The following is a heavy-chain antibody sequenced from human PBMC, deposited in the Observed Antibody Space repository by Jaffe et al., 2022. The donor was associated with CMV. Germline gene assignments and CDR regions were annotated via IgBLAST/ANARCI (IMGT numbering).Heavy chain of an antibody. Sequence: QVQLQQWGAGLLKPSETLSLTCAVYGGSFSGYYWSWIRQPPGKGLEWIGEINHSGSTNYNPSLKSRVTISVDTSKNQFSLKLSSVTAADTAVYYCARVVMDYDFWSGYYKTVFFDYWGQGTLVTVSS. D-gene: IGHD3-3*01. CDR2: INHSGST. CDR1: GGSFSGYY. J-gene: IGHJ4*02. V-gene: IGHV4-34*01. CDR3: ARVVMDYDFWSGYYKTVFFDY.